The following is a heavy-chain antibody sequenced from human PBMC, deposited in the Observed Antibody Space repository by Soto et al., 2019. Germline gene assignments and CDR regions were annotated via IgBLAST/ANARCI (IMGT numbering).Heavy chain of an antibody. J-gene: IGHJ4*02. Sequence: PSETLSLTCAVYGGSFSGYYWSWIRQPPGKGLEWIGEINHSGSTNYNPSLKSRVTISVDTSKSQFSLKLSSVTAADTAVYYCGTTSKQLVQPAQIVYWGQGTLVTVSS. D-gene: IGHD6-6*01. CDR1: GGSFSGYY. V-gene: IGHV4-34*01. CDR3: GTTSKQLVQPAQIVY. CDR2: INHSGST.